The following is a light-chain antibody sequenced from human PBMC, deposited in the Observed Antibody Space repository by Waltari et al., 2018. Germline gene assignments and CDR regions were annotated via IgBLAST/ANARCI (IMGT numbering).Light chain of an antibody. CDR1: QTITGSW. CDR3: QQYDGSVVT. CDR2: GAS. J-gene: IGKJ4*01. Sequence: EIDLTQSPATLSVSPGARVTVSCRASQTITGSWLTWYHQKPGQAPRLLIYGASNRAPGIPDRFSGSGSGTDFTLTISRLEPEDSAVYYCQQYDGSVVTFGGGTKVEIK. V-gene: IGKV3-20*01.